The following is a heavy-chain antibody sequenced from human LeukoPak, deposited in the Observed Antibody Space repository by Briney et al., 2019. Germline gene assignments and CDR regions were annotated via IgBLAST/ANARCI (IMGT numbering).Heavy chain of an antibody. J-gene: IGHJ4*02. V-gene: IGHV1-2*02. CDR2: INPNSGGT. D-gene: IGHD3-3*01. CDR3: ARGRPRITIFGVAGGYFDX. Sequence: GASVKVSCKASGYTFTSYYMHWVRQAPGQGLEWMGWINPNSGGTNYAQKFQGRVTMTRDTSISTAYMELSRLRSDDTAVYYCARGRPRITIFGVAGGYFDXXXQGTLVTVSS. CDR1: GYTFTSYY.